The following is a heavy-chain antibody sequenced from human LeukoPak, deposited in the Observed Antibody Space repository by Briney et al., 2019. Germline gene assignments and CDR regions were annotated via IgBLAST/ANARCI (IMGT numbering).Heavy chain of an antibody. V-gene: IGHV1-69*01. D-gene: IGHD2-21*02. J-gene: IGHJ3*02. CDR2: IIPIFGTA. Sequence: SVKVSCKASGGTFSSYAISWVRQAPGQGLEWMGGIIPIFGTANYAQKFQGRVTITADESTSTAYMELRSLRSDDTAVYYCARVGDPLGGDAFDIWGQGTTVTVSS. CDR3: ARVGDPLGGDAFDI. CDR1: GGTFSSYA.